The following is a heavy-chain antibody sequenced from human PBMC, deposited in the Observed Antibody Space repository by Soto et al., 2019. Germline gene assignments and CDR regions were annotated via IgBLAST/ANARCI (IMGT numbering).Heavy chain of an antibody. Sequence: VGSLRLSCAASGFTFSSYAMSWVRQAPGKGLEWVSAISGSGGSTYYADSVKGRFTISRDNSKNTLYLQMNSLRAEDTAVYYCAKDLYGYYDSSGYYLVDYWGQGTLVTVSS. J-gene: IGHJ4*02. D-gene: IGHD3-22*01. CDR2: ISGSGGST. CDR3: AKDLYGYYDSSGYYLVDY. CDR1: GFTFSSYA. V-gene: IGHV3-23*01.